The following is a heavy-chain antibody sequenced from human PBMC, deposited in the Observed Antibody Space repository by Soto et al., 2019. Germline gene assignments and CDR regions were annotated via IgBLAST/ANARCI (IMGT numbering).Heavy chain of an antibody. CDR1: GFTFSDYY. CDR2: ARNKVNGSTT. Sequence: GGSLRLSCAASGFTFSDYYMGWVRQAPGKGLEWVGRARNKVNGSTTAYAASVKARFTIASVNSKNALYLQMNSLRVEDAAVYFGARLNCTALDVWGQGTMVTVSS. CDR3: ARLNCTALDV. D-gene: IGHD1-1*01. J-gene: IGHJ3*01. V-gene: IGHV3-72*01.